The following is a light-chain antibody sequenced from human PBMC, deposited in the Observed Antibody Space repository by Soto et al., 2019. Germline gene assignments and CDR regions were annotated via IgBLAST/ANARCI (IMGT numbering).Light chain of an antibody. CDR1: QFLSSY. Sequence: EIVLTQSPATLSFSLGERAALSCRASQFLSSYLAWYQQIPGQPPRLLIYDTSNRVTGIPARFSGSQSGTDFTLTISSLEPEDFAVYFCHQRNKFGQGTRLEIK. CDR3: HQRNK. CDR2: DTS. V-gene: IGKV3-11*01. J-gene: IGKJ5*01.